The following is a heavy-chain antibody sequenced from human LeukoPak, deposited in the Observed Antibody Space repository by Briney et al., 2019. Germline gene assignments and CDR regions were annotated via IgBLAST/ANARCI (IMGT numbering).Heavy chain of an antibody. CDR2: INPNHGDT. Sequence: GASVKVSCKASGYTFTGYYMHWVRQAPGQGLEWMGWINPNHGDTNYAQKFQDRVSMTRDTSISTAYMHLSRLRSADTAVYYCARGRMITFGGVIIINAFDIWGQGTKVTVSS. V-gene: IGHV1-2*02. CDR1: GYTFTGYY. D-gene: IGHD3-16*02. J-gene: IGHJ3*02. CDR3: ARGRMITFGGVIIINAFDI.